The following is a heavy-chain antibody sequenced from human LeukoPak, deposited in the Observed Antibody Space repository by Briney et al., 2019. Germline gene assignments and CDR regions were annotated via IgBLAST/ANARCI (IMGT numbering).Heavy chain of an antibody. CDR2: ISTYNGNT. J-gene: IGHJ5*02. Sequence: GASVKVSCKTSGYTFTSDGITWVRQAPGQGLEEMGWISTYNGNTYYAQKFQGRATMTTDTSTRTGYMELRNLKSDDTAVYYCAREAAAAGVFWFDPWGQGTLVTVSS. CDR1: GYTFTSDG. V-gene: IGHV1-18*01. D-gene: IGHD6-13*01. CDR3: AREAAAAGVFWFDP.